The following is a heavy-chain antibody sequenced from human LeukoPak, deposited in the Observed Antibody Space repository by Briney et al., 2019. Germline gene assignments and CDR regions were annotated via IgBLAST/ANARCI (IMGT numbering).Heavy chain of an antibody. CDR2: IYYSGST. CDR3: ARDRTTVVTRSLGY. Sequence: PSETLSLTCTVSGGSISSYYWSWIRQPPGKGLEWIGYIYYSGSTNYNPSLKSRVTISVDTSKNQFSLKLSSVTAADTAVYYCARDRTTVVTRSLGYWGQGTLVTVSS. CDR1: GGSISSYY. D-gene: IGHD4-23*01. V-gene: IGHV4-59*01. J-gene: IGHJ4*02.